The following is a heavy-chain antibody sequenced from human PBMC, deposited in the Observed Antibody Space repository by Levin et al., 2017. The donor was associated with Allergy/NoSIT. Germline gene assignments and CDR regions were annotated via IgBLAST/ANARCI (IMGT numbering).Heavy chain of an antibody. D-gene: IGHD3-22*01. CDR2: IYHSGTT. V-gene: IGHV4-39*01. CDR3: ARHRYYYDSGGVDDAFEI. Sequence: SQTLSLTCTVSGGSISSSSYYWGWIRQPPGKGLEWIGTIYHSGTTYFNPSLKSRVIISVDTSKNQFTLKLSSLTAAATAVYYCARHRYYYDSGGVDDAFEIWGQGTMVTVSS. J-gene: IGHJ3*02. CDR1: GGSISSSSYY.